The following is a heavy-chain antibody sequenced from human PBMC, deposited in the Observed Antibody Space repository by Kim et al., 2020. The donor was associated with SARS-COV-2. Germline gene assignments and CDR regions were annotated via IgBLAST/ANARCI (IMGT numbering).Heavy chain of an antibody. D-gene: IGHD6-13*01. CDR2: INHSGST. V-gene: IGHV4-34*01. J-gene: IGHJ3*02. CDR3: ARAALFGSSREAFDI. CDR1: GGSFSGYY. Sequence: SETLSLTCAVYGGSFSGYYWSWIRQPPGKGLEWIGEINHSGSTNYNPSLKSRVTISVDTSKNQFSLKLSSVTAADTAVYYCARAALFGSSREAFDIWGQGTMVTVSS.